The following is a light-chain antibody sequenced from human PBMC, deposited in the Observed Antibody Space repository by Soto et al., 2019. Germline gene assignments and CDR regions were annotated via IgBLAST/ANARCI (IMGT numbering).Light chain of an antibody. J-gene: IGKJ1*01. CDR3: QQYDNWPWT. CDR1: QSLSSS. Sequence: KLLTQSPGTLSLSPGERATLFCRASQSLSSSLAWYQQKPGQAPRLIIYGTSRRATGVPVRFSGSGSGTDFTLTISSLQSEDFGVYFCQQYDNWPWTFGQGTKVEMK. CDR2: GTS. V-gene: IGKV3-15*01.